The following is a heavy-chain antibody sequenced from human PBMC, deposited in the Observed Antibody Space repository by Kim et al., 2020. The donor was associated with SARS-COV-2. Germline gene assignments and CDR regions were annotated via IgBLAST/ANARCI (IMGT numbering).Heavy chain of an antibody. V-gene: IGHV3-49*03. CDR1: GFTFGDYP. D-gene: IGHD2-21*02. J-gene: IGHJ4*02. CDR2: IRSKASGGTT. CDR3: SRGGWGQNGDCH. Sequence: GGSLRLSCTASGFTFGDYPMIWFRQAPGKGLEWVGFIRSKASGGTTEYAASVKGRFTISTDDSKSIAYLQMNSLKTEDAAVYYCSRGGWGQNGDCHWGQGTLVTVSS.